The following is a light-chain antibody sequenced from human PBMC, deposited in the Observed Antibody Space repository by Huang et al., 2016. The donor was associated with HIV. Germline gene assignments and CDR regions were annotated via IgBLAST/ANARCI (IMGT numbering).Light chain of an antibody. CDR3: QQYNNWPPWT. J-gene: IGKJ1*01. CDR2: GAS. V-gene: IGKV3-15*01. CDR1: QSVGSN. Sequence: EIVMTQSPATLSVSPGERATLSCRASQSVGSNLAWYQQKPGQAPRLLIYGASTRATGIPARFSGSGSETEFTLTISSLQSEDFAVYYCQQYNNWPPWTFGQGTKVVIK.